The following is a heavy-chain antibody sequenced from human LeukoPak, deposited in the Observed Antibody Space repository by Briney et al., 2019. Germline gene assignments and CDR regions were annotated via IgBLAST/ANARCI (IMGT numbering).Heavy chain of an antibody. CDR2: IFYGGST. J-gene: IGHJ5*02. D-gene: IGHD2/OR15-2a*01. CDR3: ARDAKRFYAANWFDP. Sequence: SETLSLTCTVSGVSIYSSNSYWAWIRQSPGQGLEWIVSIFYGGSTFYNPSLKRRATISVDTSKNQFSLNLTSVTAADTAVYYCARDAKRFYAANWFDPWGQGTPVTVSS. V-gene: IGHV4-39*07. CDR1: GVSIYSSNSY.